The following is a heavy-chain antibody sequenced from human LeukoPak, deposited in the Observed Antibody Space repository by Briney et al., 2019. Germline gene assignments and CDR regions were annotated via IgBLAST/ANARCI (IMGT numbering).Heavy chain of an antibody. CDR1: GFTVSGSY. V-gene: IGHV3-53*01. D-gene: IGHD1-1*01. J-gene: IGHJ2*01. CDR3: ATRPGMGINYFDL. CDR2: IYRDGST. Sequence: PGGSLRLSCAASGFTVSGSYMSWVRHVPGRGLECVSDIYRDGSTYYADSVKGRLTISRDNTRSTVYLQMNNLSAEDTAVYYCATRPGMGINYFDLWGRGTLVTVSS.